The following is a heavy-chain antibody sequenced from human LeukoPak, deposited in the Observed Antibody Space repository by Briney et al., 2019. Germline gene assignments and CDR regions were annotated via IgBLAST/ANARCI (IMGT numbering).Heavy chain of an antibody. CDR3: ARDQYVGSSRYFYFAS. D-gene: IGHD6-13*01. CDR1: GYTFTTYY. V-gene: IGHV1-46*01. J-gene: IGHJ4*02. Sequence: GASVKVSCKASGYTFTTYYIHWVRQAPGQRVEWLELIDPSSGITPYAQRFQGSFTMTRDTSTTTVYMELSSLRSEDTAVYYCARDQYVGSSRYFYFASWGQGTPVTVSA. CDR2: IDPSSGIT.